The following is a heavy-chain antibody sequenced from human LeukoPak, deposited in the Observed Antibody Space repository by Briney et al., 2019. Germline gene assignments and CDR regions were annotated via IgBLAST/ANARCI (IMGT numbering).Heavy chain of an antibody. V-gene: IGHV3-30*18. CDR1: GFTFSSYG. J-gene: IGHJ4*02. Sequence: SLRLSCAASGFTFSSYGMHWVRQAPGKGLERVAVISYDGSNKYYADSVKGRFTISRDNSKNTLYLQMNSLRAEDTAVYYCAKEGRGYTYGPYFEYGGQGTLVTVSS. CDR3: AKEGRGYTYGPYFEY. D-gene: IGHD5-18*01. CDR2: ISYDGSNK.